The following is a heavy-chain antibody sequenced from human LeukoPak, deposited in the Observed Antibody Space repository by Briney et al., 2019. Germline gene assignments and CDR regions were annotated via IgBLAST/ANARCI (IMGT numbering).Heavy chain of an antibody. CDR1: GFTFSSYE. V-gene: IGHV3-48*03. CDR3: ARDSKMGLDY. CDR2: ISSSGSTI. J-gene: IGHJ4*02. D-gene: IGHD5-24*01. Sequence: GGSLRLPCAASGFTFSSYEMNWVRQAPGKGLEWVSYISSSGSTIYYADSVKGRFTISRDNAKNSLYLQMNSLRAEDTAVYYCARDSKMGLDYWGQGTLVTVSS.